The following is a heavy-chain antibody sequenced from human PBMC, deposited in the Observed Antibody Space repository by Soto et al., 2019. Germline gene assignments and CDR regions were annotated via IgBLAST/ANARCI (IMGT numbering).Heavy chain of an antibody. Sequence: EVQLVESGGGLVQPGGSLRLSCAASGFTFSGYWMHWVRQAPGKGLVWFSRINSAGSSTSYADSVKGRFTISRDNAKNTLYLQMNSLSAEDTAVYYCARCGYTYGYDGDVWGQGTTVTVSS. V-gene: IGHV3-74*01. D-gene: IGHD5-18*01. CDR2: INSAGSST. CDR3: ARCGYTYGYDGDV. CDR1: GFTFSGYW. J-gene: IGHJ6*02.